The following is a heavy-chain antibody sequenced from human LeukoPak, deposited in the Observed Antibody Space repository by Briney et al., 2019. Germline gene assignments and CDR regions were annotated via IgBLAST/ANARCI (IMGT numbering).Heavy chain of an antibody. CDR1: GFTFSSYA. CDR2: ISGSGGST. CDR3: AKAPTLFVVVSSGMDV. Sequence: GGSLRLSCAASGFTFSSYAMSWVRQAPGKGLEWVSAISGSGGSTDYADSVKGRFTISRDNSKNTLYLQMNSLRGEDTAVYYCAKAPTLFVVVSSGMDVWGQGTTVTVSS. J-gene: IGHJ6*02. D-gene: IGHD2-21*01. V-gene: IGHV3-23*01.